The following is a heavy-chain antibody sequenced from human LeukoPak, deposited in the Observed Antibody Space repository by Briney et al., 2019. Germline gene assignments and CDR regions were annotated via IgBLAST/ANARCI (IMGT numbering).Heavy chain of an antibody. V-gene: IGHV3-23*01. Sequence: GGSLRLSCAASGFAFSSFVINWVRQAPGKGLEWVSSISAGGGATSYADSVKGRFTISRDNSKNTLYLQMDSLRTEDTAVYFCAKLYNYGYINWGQGTLVTVSS. CDR2: ISAGGGAT. J-gene: IGHJ4*02. CDR1: GFAFSSFV. D-gene: IGHD5-18*01. CDR3: AKLYNYGYIN.